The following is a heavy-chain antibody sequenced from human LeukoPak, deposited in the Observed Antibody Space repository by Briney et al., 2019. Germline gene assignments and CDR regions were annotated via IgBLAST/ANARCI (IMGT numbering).Heavy chain of an antibody. CDR2: TYYRSRWYN. Sequence: SQTLSLTCAISGDXVSSNSAAWNWIRQSPSIGLEWLGRTYYRSRWYNEYALSVKSRITINPDTSKNQFSLQLNSVTPEDTAVYYCARVTEKQYLPFDSWGQGTLVTVSS. D-gene: IGHD6-19*01. CDR1: GDXVSSNSAA. CDR3: ARVTEKQYLPFDS. J-gene: IGHJ4*02. V-gene: IGHV6-1*01.